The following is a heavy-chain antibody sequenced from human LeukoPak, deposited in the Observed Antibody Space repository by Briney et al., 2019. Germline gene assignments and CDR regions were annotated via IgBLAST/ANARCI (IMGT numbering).Heavy chain of an antibody. CDR2: INPNSGGT. D-gene: IGHD3-22*01. V-gene: IGHV1-2*02. CDR1: GYTFTGYY. CDR3: ATSSGYYVGYIRH. J-gene: IGHJ1*01. Sequence: ASVKVSCKASGYTFTGYYMHWVRQAPGQELERMGWINPNSGGTNYAQKFQGRVTMTRDTSISTAYMELSSLRSDDTAVYYCATSSGYYVGYIRHWGQGTLVTVSS.